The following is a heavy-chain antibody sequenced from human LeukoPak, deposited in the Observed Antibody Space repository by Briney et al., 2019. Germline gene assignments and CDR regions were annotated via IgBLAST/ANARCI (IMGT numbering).Heavy chain of an antibody. D-gene: IGHD3-10*01. CDR3: AARPTMVRGVIFH. J-gene: IGHJ4*02. CDR2: IYYSGST. Sequence: PSETLSLTCTVSGGSISSNSYYWGWIRQPPGKGLEWIGSIYYSGSTYYNPSLKSRVTISVDTSKNQFSLKLSSVTAADTAVYYCAARPTMVRGVIFHWGQGTLVTVSS. V-gene: IGHV4-39*01. CDR1: GGSISSNSYY.